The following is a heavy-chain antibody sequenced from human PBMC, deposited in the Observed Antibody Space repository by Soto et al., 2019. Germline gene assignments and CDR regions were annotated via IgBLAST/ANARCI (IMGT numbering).Heavy chain of an antibody. V-gene: IGHV1-69*02. CDR2: VNPIVSMS. J-gene: IGHJ4*02. D-gene: IGHD3-10*01. CDR3: AASYGSGYRAFDY. Sequence: QVQLVQSGAEVRKPGSSVKVSCKASGDTFSFYTINWVRQARGLGLEWMGRVNPIVSMSNYAQKFQGRVTITADKSTNTAYMQLSSLRSEDTAIYYCAASYGSGYRAFDYWGQGALVTVSS. CDR1: GDTFSFYT.